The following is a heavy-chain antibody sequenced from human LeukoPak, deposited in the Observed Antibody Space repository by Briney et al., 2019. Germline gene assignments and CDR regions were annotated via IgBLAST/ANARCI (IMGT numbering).Heavy chain of an antibody. J-gene: IGHJ4*02. D-gene: IGHD6-19*01. CDR1: GFTFTSSW. CDR2: ISGGSSFT. V-gene: IGHV3-21*01. Sequence: GGSLRLSCAASGFTFTSSWMSWVRQTPGKGLEWVSYISGGSSFTYYVDSVKGRFTISRDNAKNSLYLQMNSLRAEDTAVYYCARDLGYSSGPNYWGQGTRVTVSS. CDR3: ARDLGYSSGPNY.